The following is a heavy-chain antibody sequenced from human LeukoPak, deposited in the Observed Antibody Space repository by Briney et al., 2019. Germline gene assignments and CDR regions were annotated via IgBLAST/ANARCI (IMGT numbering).Heavy chain of an antibody. Sequence: GGSLRLSCVASGFTFSSYEMNWVRQAPGKGLEWLSYISSSGTTIYYADSVKGRFTIFRDNVKNSLYLQMNSLRAEDTAVYYCARGSTYYYGMDVWGQGTTVTVSS. J-gene: IGHJ6*02. CDR2: ISSSGTTI. V-gene: IGHV3-48*03. CDR3: ARGSTYYYGMDV. CDR1: GFTFSSYE.